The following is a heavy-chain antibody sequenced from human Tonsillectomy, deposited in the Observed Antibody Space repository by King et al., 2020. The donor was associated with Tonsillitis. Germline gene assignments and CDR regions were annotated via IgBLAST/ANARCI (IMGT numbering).Heavy chain of an antibody. CDR1: GFTFSTYT. CDR3: ARAGSGGTWSDAFDI. Sequence: VQLVESGGGVVQPGRSLRLSCAASGFTFSTYTMHWVRQAPGKGLEWVAAISHDGSNTYYADSVKGRFTISRDNSRDTLYLQMNSLRANNSAVYYCARAGSGGTWSDAFDIWGQGTMVTVSS. CDR2: ISHDGSNT. D-gene: IGHD2-15*01. V-gene: IGHV3-30-3*01. J-gene: IGHJ3*02.